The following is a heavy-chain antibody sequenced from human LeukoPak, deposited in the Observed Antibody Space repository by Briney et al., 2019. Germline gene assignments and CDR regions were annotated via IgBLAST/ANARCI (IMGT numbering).Heavy chain of an antibody. V-gene: IGHV4-61*02. CDR3: AGSYYYDSSGYYYVAPLGY. J-gene: IGHJ4*02. D-gene: IGHD3-22*01. Sequence: PSETLSLTCTVSGGSISSGSYYWSWIRQPAGKGLEWIGRIYTSGSTNYNPSLKSRVTISVDTSKSQFSLKLSSVTAADTAVYYCAGSYYYDSSGYYYVAPLGYWGQGTLVTVSS. CDR2: IYTSGST. CDR1: GGSISSGSYY.